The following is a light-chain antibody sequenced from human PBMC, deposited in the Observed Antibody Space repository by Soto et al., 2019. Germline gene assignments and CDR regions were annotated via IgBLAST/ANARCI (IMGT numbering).Light chain of an antibody. CDR3: QQYGSSPGT. CDR2: GAS. J-gene: IGKJ1*01. CDR1: QSVSSSY. Sequence: EILLTQCPGTLSLSPGERATLSCRASQSVSSSYLAWYQQKPGQAPRLLIYGASSRATGIPDRFSGSGSGTDFTLTISRLEPEDFAVYYCQQYGSSPGTFGQGTK. V-gene: IGKV3-20*01.